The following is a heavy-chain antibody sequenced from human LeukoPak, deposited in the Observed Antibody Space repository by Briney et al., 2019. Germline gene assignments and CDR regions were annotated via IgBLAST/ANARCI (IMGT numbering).Heavy chain of an antibody. CDR3: ARHSQPGGYSGYDLKTREPYYYYYYYMDV. CDR2: IYPGDSDT. CDR1: GYSFTSYW. V-gene: IGHV5-51*01. J-gene: IGHJ6*03. Sequence: GESLKISCKGAGYSFTSYWIGWVRQLPGKSLEWMGIIYPGDSDTRYSPSFQGQVTISADKSISTAYLQWSSLKASDTAMYYCARHSQPGGYSGYDLKTREPYYYYYYYMDVWGKGTTVTVSS. D-gene: IGHD5-12*01.